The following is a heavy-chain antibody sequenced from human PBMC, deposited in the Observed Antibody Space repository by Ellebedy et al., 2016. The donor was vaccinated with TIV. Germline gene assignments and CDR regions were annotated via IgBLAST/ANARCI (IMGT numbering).Heavy chain of an antibody. D-gene: IGHD4-17*01. CDR3: ARRASYGDYAVQVNPWFDP. J-gene: IGHJ5*02. CDR1: GFTFSSYG. Sequence: GESLKISCAASGFTFSSYGMHWVRQAPGKGLEWVAFIRYDGSNKYYAVSVKGRFTISRDNSKNTLYLQMNSLRVEDTAVYYCARRASYGDYAVQVNPWFDPWGQGTLVTVSS. V-gene: IGHV3-30*02. CDR2: IRYDGSNK.